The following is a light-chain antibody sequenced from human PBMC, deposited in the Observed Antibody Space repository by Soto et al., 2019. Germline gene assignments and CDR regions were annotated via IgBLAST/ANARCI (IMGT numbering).Light chain of an antibody. V-gene: IGKV1-39*01. CDR1: QSISSY. Sequence: DIQMTQSPSSLSASVGDRVTITCRASQSISSYLSWYQQKPGKAPKLLIYAASSLQSGVPSRFSGSGSGTEFTLTINSLPPDDFATYYCQQYQSYWTFGQGTKVDIK. CDR3: QQYQSYWT. CDR2: AAS. J-gene: IGKJ1*01.